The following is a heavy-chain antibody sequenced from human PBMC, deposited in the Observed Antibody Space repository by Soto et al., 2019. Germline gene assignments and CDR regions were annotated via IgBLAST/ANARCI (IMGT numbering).Heavy chain of an antibody. D-gene: IGHD4-4*01. Sequence: QVQLVESGGGVVQPGRSLRLSCAASGFTFSSYAMHWVRQAPGKGLEWVAVISYDGSNKYYADSVKGRFTISRDNSKNTLYLQMNSLRAEDTAVYYCAREMIPSSNSVWFDPWGQGTLVTVSS. CDR3: AREMIPSSNSVWFDP. CDR2: ISYDGSNK. V-gene: IGHV3-30-3*01. J-gene: IGHJ5*02. CDR1: GFTFSSYA.